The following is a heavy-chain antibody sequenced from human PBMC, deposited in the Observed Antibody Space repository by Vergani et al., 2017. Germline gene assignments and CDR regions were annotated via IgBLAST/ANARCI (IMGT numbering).Heavy chain of an antibody. Sequence: EVQLVQSGAEVKKPGESLKISCKGSGYSFTSYWIGWVRQMPGKGLEWMGIIYPGDSDTRYSPSFQGQVTISADKSISTAYLQWSSLKASDTAMYYCAREGSLTPGIAAAGTEFDYWGQGTLVTVSS. CDR2: IYPGDSDT. D-gene: IGHD6-13*01. V-gene: IGHV5-51*01. CDR1: GYSFTSYW. CDR3: AREGSLTPGIAAAGTEFDY. J-gene: IGHJ4*02.